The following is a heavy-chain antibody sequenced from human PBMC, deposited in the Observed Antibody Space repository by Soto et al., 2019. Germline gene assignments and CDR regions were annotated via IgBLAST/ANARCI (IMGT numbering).Heavy chain of an antibody. CDR3: ASLGITGSRRYFDY. CDR1: GGTFSSYA. V-gene: IGHV1-69*01. Sequence: QVQLVQSGAEVKKPGSSVKVSCKASGGTFSSYAISWVRQAPGQGLEWMGGIIPIFGTANYAQKFQGRVTITADESTSTAYMELSSLRSEDTAVYYCASLGITGSRRYFDYWGQGTLVTVSS. J-gene: IGHJ4*02. D-gene: IGHD1-20*01. CDR2: IIPIFGTA.